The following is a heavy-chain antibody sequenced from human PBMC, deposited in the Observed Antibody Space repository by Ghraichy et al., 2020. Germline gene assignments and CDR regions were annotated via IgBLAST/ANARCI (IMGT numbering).Heavy chain of an antibody. CDR3: ARVKLRYIAVAGYYFDY. CDR2: INPNSGGT. D-gene: IGHD6-19*01. Sequence: ASVKVSCKASGYTFTGYYMHWVRQAPGQGLEWMGWINPNSGGTNYAQKFQGRVTMTRDTSISTAYMELSRLRSDDTAVYYCARVKLRYIAVAGYYFDYWGQGTLVTVSS. J-gene: IGHJ4*02. V-gene: IGHV1-2*02. CDR1: GYTFTGYY.